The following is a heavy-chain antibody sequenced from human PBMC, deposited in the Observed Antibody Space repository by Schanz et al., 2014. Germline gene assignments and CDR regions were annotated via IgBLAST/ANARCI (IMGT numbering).Heavy chain of an antibody. D-gene: IGHD5-12*01. CDR1: GFSFSSYS. J-gene: IGHJ4*02. CDR2: ISTTGSTI. V-gene: IGHV3-48*01. CDR3: ARKVVATIGGYYDN. Sequence: DVHLLESGGGLVQPGGSLRLSCAASGFSFSSYSLNWVRQAPGKGLEWVSYISTTGSTIYYADSVRGRFTISRDNAENTMFLQMNSLRAEDTAVYYCARKVVATIGGYYDNWGQGTLVTVSS.